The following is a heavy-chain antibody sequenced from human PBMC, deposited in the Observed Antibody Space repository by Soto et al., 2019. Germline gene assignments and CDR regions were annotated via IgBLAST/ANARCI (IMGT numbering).Heavy chain of an antibody. CDR3: ARAQSMTTVTSFDY. D-gene: IGHD4-17*01. J-gene: IGHJ4*02. CDR2: ISYDGSNK. V-gene: IGHV3-30-3*01. Sequence: QVQLVESGGGVVQPGRSLRLSCAASGFTFSSYAMHWVRQAPGKGLEWVAVISYDGSNKYYADSVKGRFTISRDNSKNTLYLQINSLRAEYTAVDYCARAQSMTTVTSFDYWGQGTLVTVSS. CDR1: GFTFSSYA.